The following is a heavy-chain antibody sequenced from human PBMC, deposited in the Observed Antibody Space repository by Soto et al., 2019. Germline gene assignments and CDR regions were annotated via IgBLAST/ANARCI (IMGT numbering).Heavy chain of an antibody. CDR2: FDPEDGET. Sequence: QVQLLQCGAEVKKPGASVKVSCKVSGYTLTELSMHWVRQAPGKGLEWMGGFDPEDGETIYVQKFQGRVTMTEDKSTDTACRELRSLRSEDTAVYYCATTGGLGSVGYYWGQGTLVTVSS. CDR1: GYTLTELS. CDR3: ATTGGLGSVGYY. D-gene: IGHD1-26*01. V-gene: IGHV1-24*01. J-gene: IGHJ4*02.